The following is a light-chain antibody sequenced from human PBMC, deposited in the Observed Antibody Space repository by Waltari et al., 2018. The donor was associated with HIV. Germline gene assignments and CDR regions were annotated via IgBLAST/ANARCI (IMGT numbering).Light chain of an antibody. CDR3: QQYNNWPYT. CDR2: GAS. V-gene: IGKV3-15*01. CDR1: QSVSSS. Sequence: EIVMTQSPATLSVSPGERATLSCRASQSVSSSLAWYQHKPGQAPRLLMYGASTRATGIPARFSGSGSGTEFTLTISRLQSEDFAVYYCQQYNNWPYTFGQGTKLEI. J-gene: IGKJ2*01.